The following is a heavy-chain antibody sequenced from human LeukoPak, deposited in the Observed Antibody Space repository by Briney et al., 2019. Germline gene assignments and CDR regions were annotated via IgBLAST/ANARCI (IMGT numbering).Heavy chain of an antibody. J-gene: IGHJ3*02. CDR1: GYTFTGYY. D-gene: IGHD5-24*01. V-gene: IGHV1-2*02. CDR2: INPNSGVT. Sequence: ASVKVSCKASGYTFTGYYIHWVRQAPGQGLEWMGWINPNSGVTHYPQKFQGRVTMTRDTSISTAYLEMSGLGSDDSAVYYCAREGDEDLATSDGSGAFDIWGQGTTVIVSS. CDR3: AREGDEDLATSDGSGAFDI.